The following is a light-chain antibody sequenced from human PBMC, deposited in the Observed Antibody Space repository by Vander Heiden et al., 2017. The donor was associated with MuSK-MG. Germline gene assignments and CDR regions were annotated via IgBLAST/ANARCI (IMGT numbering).Light chain of an antibody. CDR1: SSDVGSDNL. V-gene: IGLV2-23*02. CDR2: EVS. CDR3: CSYAGSSSWV. J-gene: IGLJ3*02. Sequence: QSALPQPAPVSGSPGQSITISCTGTSSDVGSDNLVSWYQQHPGKAPKLMIYEVSKRPSGVSNRFSGSKSGNTASLTISGLQAEDEADYYCCSYAGSSSWVFGGGTKLTVL.